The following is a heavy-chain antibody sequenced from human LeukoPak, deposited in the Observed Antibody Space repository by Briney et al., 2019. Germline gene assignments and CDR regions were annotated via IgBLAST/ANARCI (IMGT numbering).Heavy chain of an antibody. D-gene: IGHD2-21*02. J-gene: IGHJ4*02. CDR1: GFTFSSYS. CDR3: AGEGQGDTNDY. CDR2: ISSSSSYI. V-gene: IGHV3-21*01. Sequence: GGSLRLSCAVSGFTFSSYSMNWVRQAPGRGLEWVSSISSSSSYIYYADSVKGRFTISRDNAKNSLFLQVNSLRAEDTAVYYCAGEGQGDTNDYWGQGTLVTVSS.